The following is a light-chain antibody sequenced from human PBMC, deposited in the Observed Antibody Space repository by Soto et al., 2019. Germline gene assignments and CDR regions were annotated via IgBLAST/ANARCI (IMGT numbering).Light chain of an antibody. V-gene: IGKV3-20*01. CDR3: QRYGSSPLIT. J-gene: IGKJ5*01. CDR1: QSVSSSS. Sequence: ETVLTQYPGTLSLSPGERATLSCRASQSVSSSSLAWYQQRPGQAPRLLIYGTSSRATGIPDRFSGSGSGTDFTLTISRLEPEDFAVYFCQRYGSSPLITFGQGTRLEI. CDR2: GTS.